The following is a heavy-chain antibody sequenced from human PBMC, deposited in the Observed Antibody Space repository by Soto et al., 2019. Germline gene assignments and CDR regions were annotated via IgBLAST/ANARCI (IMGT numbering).Heavy chain of an antibody. D-gene: IGHD6-19*01. CDR3: AALYRSGWYVLC. CDR2: ISYSGST. Sequence: QVQLQESGPGLVKPSETLSLTCSVSGASIRTYFWSWIRQPPGKGLEWIGYISYSGSTTYYNHSLKSRVTMAADTSKNQFSLRLNSVTAADTAVYYCAALYRSGWYVLCWGQATLVTVST. V-gene: IGHV4-59*01. CDR1: GASIRTYF. J-gene: IGHJ4*02.